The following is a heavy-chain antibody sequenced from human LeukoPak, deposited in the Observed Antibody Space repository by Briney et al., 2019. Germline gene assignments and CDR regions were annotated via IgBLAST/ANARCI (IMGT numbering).Heavy chain of an antibody. Sequence: PGGSLRLSCAASGFTFSSYAMSWVRQAPGKGLEWVSAISGSGGSTYYADSVKGRFTISRDNAKNSLYLQMNSLRAEDTAVYYCARGHHYYDSSGPQYFHHWGQGTLVTVSS. CDR1: GFTFSSYA. J-gene: IGHJ1*01. CDR2: ISGSGGST. D-gene: IGHD3-22*01. CDR3: ARGHHYYDSSGPQYFHH. V-gene: IGHV3-23*01.